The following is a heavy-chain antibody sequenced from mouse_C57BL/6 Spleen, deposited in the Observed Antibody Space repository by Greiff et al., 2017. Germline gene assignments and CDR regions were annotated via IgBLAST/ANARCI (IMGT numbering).Heavy chain of an antibody. CDR2: IWSGGST. J-gene: IGHJ1*03. V-gene: IGHV2-2*01. CDR1: GFSLTSYG. D-gene: IGHD1-1*01. Sequence: VKLMESGPGLVQPSQSLSITCTVSGFSLTSYGVHWVRQSPGKGLEWLGVIWSGGSTDYNAAFISRLSISKDNSKSQVFFKMNSLQADDTAIYYCARRPITTDWYFDVWGTGTTVTVSS. CDR3: ARRPITTDWYFDV.